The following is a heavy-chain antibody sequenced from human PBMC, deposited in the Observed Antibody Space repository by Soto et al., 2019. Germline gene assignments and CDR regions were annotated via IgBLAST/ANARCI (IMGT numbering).Heavy chain of an antibody. D-gene: IGHD3-3*01. J-gene: IGHJ4*02. V-gene: IGHV4-31*03. CDR3: ARFFVDLGPRVDY. CDR2: IYYSGST. Sequence: SETLSLTCTVSGGSISSCGYYWSWIRQHPGKGLEWIGYIYYSGSTYYNPSLKSRVTISVDTSKNQFSLKLSSVTAADTAVYYCARFFVDLGPRVDYWGQGTLVTVSS. CDR1: GGSISSCGYY.